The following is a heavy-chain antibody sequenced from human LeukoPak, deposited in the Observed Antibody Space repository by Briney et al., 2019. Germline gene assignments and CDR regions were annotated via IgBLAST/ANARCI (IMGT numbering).Heavy chain of an antibody. D-gene: IGHD6-6*01. Sequence: GGSLRLSCAASGFTFSSYAMSWVRQAPGKGLEWVSAISGSGGSAYYADSVKGRFTISRDNAKNSLYLQMNSLRAEDTAVYCCARDMGRRSSSRWVFDYWGQGTLVTVSS. J-gene: IGHJ4*02. CDR3: ARDMGRRSSSRWVFDY. V-gene: IGHV3-23*01. CDR2: ISGSGGSA. CDR1: GFTFSSYA.